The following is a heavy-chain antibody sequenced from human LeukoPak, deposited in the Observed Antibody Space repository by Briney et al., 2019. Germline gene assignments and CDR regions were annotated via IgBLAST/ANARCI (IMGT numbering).Heavy chain of an antibody. Sequence: PGRSLRLSCAASGFTFSSYEMNWVRQAPGKGLEWVSYISSSGSTIYYADSVKGRFTISRDNAKNSLYLQMNSLRAEDTAVYYCARGGYYGPVDPWGQGTLVTVSS. CDR1: GFTFSSYE. V-gene: IGHV3-48*03. D-gene: IGHD3-10*01. J-gene: IGHJ5*02. CDR2: ISSSGSTI. CDR3: ARGGYYGPVDP.